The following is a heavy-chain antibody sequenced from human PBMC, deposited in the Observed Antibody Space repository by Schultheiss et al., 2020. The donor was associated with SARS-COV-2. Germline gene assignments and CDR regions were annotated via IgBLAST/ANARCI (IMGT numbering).Heavy chain of an antibody. Sequence: SQTLSLTCAVYGGSFRGYYWSWIRQPPGKGLEWIGSIYHSGSTNYNPSLKSRVTISVDTSKNQFSLRLSSVTAADTAVYYCARHYYDSSGYSTNWFDPWGQGTLVTVSS. J-gene: IGHJ5*02. D-gene: IGHD3-22*01. CDR3: ARHYYDSSGYSTNWFDP. V-gene: IGHV4-34*01. CDR2: IYHSGST. CDR1: GGSFRGYY.